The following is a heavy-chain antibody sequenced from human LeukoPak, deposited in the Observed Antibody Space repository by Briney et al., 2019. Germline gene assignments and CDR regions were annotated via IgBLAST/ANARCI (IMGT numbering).Heavy chain of an antibody. D-gene: IGHD3-9*01. V-gene: IGHV4-39*01. CDR3: TRGSYDVLTGYSTLGEY. CDR1: GGSISSSTYY. Sequence: SETLSLTCNVSGGSISSSTYYRGWIRQPPGKGLEWIGNIYYSGSTYYNPSLKSRLTISVDTSQGQFSLRLSSVTAADTGLYYCTRGSYDVLTGYSTLGEYWGQGALVTVSS. CDR2: IYYSGST. J-gene: IGHJ4*02.